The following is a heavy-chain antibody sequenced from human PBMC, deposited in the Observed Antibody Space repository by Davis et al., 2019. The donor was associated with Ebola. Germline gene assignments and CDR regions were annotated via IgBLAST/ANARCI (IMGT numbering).Heavy chain of an antibody. J-gene: IGHJ4*02. V-gene: IGHV5-51*01. CDR3: ARTGYSSSWVPTVSFDY. Sequence: KVSCKGSGYSFTSYWIGWVRQVPGEGLEWMGVIYPGDSDTRYTPSFQGRVTISADKSISTAYLQWSSLKASDTAMYYCARTGYSSSWVPTVSFDYWGQGTLVTVSS. CDR2: IYPGDSDT. CDR1: GYSFTSYW. D-gene: IGHD6-13*01.